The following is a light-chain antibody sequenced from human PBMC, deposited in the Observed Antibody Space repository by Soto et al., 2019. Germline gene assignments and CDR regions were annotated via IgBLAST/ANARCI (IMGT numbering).Light chain of an antibody. J-gene: IGLJ1*01. CDR1: RSNLGAGYD. V-gene: IGLV1-40*01. CDR3: QSYDSSLSGYV. Sequence: VLTQPPSVSGDPGQRVTISCTGRRSNLGAGYDVHWYQPLPGAAPKLLIYANTNRPSGVPGRFSGSKSGTSASLAITGLQAEDEADYYCQSYDSSLSGYVFGTGTKVTVL. CDR2: ANT.